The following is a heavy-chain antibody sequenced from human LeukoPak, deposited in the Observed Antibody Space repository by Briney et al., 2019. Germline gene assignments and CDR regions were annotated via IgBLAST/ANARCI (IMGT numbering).Heavy chain of an antibody. CDR2: ISSSSSYI. D-gene: IGHD3-10*01. CDR1: GFTFSSYS. CDR3: AREIFGSGSYPDY. J-gene: IGHJ4*02. V-gene: IGHV3-21*01. Sequence: PGGSLRLSCAASGFTFSSYSMNWVRQAPGKGLEWVSSISSSSSYIYYADSVKGRFTISRDNAKNSLYLQMNSLTAEDTAVYYCAREIFGSGSYPDYWGQGSLVIVSS.